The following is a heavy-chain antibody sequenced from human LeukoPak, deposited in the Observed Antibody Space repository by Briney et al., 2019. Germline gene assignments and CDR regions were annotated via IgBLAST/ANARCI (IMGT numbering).Heavy chain of an antibody. D-gene: IGHD1-1*01. CDR2: ISGSGGST. CDR3: AKDGKRRFDY. J-gene: IGHJ4*02. V-gene: IGHV3-23*01. Sequence: GGSLRLSCAASGFTFSSYAMTWVRQAPGKGPEWVSGISGSGGSTYYADSVKGRFTISRDNSKNTLYLQMNSLRAEDTAVYYCAKDGKRRFDYWGQGTLVTVSS. CDR1: GFTFSSYA.